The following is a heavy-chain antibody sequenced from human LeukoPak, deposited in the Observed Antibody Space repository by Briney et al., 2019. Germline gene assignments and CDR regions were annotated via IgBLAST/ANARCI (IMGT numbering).Heavy chain of an antibody. V-gene: IGHV4-39*01. CDR2: IYYSGST. CDR3: TVTTSTGYYYYYYMDV. Sequence: SETLSLTCTVSGGSISSSSYYWGWIRQPPGKGLEWIGSIYYSGSTYYNPSLKSRVTISVDTSKNQFSLKLSSVTAADTAVYYCTVTTSTGYYYYYYMDVWGKGTTVTISS. J-gene: IGHJ6*03. CDR1: GGSISSSSYY. D-gene: IGHD4-17*01.